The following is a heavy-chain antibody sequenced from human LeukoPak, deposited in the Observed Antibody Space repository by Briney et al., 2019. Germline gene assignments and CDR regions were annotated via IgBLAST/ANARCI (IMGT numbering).Heavy chain of an antibody. CDR3: ARGQSDSDY. D-gene: IGHD2-15*01. CDR2: ISAGGSR. Sequence: GGSLRLSCAASGFTFSSYAMSWVRQAPGKGLEWVSVISAGGSRYYVDSVKGRFIISRDNSKNTLYLQINSLTAEDTAVYYCARGQSDSDYWGQGTLVTVSS. J-gene: IGHJ4*02. CDR1: GFTFSSYA. V-gene: IGHV3-23*01.